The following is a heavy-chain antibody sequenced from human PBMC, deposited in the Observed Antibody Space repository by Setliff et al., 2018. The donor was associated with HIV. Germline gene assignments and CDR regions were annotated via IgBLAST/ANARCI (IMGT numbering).Heavy chain of an antibody. CDR1: GGSISSGGYY. V-gene: IGHV4-31*03. CDR2: IYYSGST. J-gene: IGHJ6*03. CDR3: ARYGSGSYYTYYYYMDV. D-gene: IGHD3-10*01. Sequence: SETLSLTCTVSGGSISSGGYYWSWIRQHPGKGLEWIGYIYYSGSTYYNPSLKSRVTISVDTSKNQFSLKLSSVTAAGTAVYYCARYGSGSYYTYYYYMDVWGKGTTVTSP.